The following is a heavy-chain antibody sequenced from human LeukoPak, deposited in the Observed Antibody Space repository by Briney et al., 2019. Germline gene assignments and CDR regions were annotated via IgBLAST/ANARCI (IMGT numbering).Heavy chain of an antibody. CDR3: ARDRHDILTGYYLNWFDP. D-gene: IGHD3-9*01. Sequence: GASVKVSCKASGYTFTGYCMHWVRQAPGQGLEWMGWINPNSGGTNYAQKFQGWVTMTRDTSISTAYMELSRLRSDDTAVYYCARDRHDILTGYYLNWFDPWGQGTLVTVSS. V-gene: IGHV1-2*04. CDR2: INPNSGGT. J-gene: IGHJ5*02. CDR1: GYTFTGYC.